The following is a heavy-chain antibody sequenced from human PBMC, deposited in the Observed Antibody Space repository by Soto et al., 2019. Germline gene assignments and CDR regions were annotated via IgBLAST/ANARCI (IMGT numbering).Heavy chain of an antibody. V-gene: IGHV4-4*07. CDR1: LASSGNYF. J-gene: IGHJ4*02. D-gene: IGHD6-25*01. CDR3: ATAAEGTPGLFDS. Sequence: QVQLQESGPGLVKPSETLSLTCTVSLASSGNYFWNWIRQPAGKGLEWIGRVFGSGGTHYNPSLQSRVTISKDNSKNSFSLKLTSVTAADTAIYFCATAAEGTPGLFDSWGQGTLVTVSS. CDR2: VFGSGGT.